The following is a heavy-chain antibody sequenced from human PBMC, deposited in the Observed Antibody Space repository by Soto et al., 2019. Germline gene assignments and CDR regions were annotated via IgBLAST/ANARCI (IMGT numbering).Heavy chain of an antibody. CDR3: ARGDGSGSYYGFDY. D-gene: IGHD3-10*01. Sequence: SVKVSCKASGGTFSSYTISWVRQAPGQGLEWMGRIIPILGIANYAQKFQGRVTITADKSTSTAYMELSSLRSEDTAVYYCARGDGSGSYYGFDYWGQGTLVTVSS. V-gene: IGHV1-69*02. CDR1: GGTFSSYT. CDR2: IIPILGIA. J-gene: IGHJ4*02.